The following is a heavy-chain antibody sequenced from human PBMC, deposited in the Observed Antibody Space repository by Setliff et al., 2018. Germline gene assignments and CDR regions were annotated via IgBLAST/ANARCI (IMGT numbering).Heavy chain of an antibody. D-gene: IGHD3-22*01. J-gene: IGHJ6*03. Sequence: SVKVSCKASGYTFSSYGITWVRQAPGQGLEWMGGTIPMFGTTNYARKFQGRVTIITDGSTSTAYMQLSSLGSEDTAVYYCVREGVDSRSSTDYRYYMDVWGEGTTVTVSS. V-gene: IGHV1-69*05. CDR2: TIPMFGTT. CDR1: GYTFSSYG. CDR3: VREGVDSRSSTDYRYYMDV.